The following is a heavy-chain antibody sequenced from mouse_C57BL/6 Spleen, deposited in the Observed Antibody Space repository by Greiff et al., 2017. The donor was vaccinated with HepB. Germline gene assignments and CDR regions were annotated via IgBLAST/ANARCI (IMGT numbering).Heavy chain of an antibody. CDR3: ARPSSTMITTLFAY. V-gene: IGHV1-85*01. CDR2: IYPRDGST. J-gene: IGHJ3*01. D-gene: IGHD2-4*01. CDR1: GYTFTSYD. Sequence: VQLQQCGPELVKPGASVKLSCKASGYTFTSYDINWVKQRPGQGLEWIGWIYPRDGSTKYNEKFKGKATLTVDTSSSTAYIELHSLTYDDSAVYFGARPSSTMITTLFAYWGQGTLVTVSA.